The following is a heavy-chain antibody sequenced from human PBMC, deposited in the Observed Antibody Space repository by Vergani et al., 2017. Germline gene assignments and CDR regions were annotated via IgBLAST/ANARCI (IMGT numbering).Heavy chain of an antibody. D-gene: IGHD6-19*01. CDR1: GGSISSYY. Sequence: QVQLQESGPGLVKPSETLSLTCTVSGGSISSYYWSWIRQPPGKGLEWIGYIYYSGSTNYNPSLKSRVTISVDTSKNQFSLKLSSVTAADTAVYYCAMLAVAAAGGDYWGQGTLVTVSS. CDR2: IYYSGST. V-gene: IGHV4-59*12. J-gene: IGHJ4*02. CDR3: AMLAVAAAGGDY.